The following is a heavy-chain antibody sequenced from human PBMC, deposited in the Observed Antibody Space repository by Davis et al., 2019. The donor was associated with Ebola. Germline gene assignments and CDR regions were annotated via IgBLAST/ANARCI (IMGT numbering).Heavy chain of an antibody. CDR3: ARHSPLDAVSHLGLNL. CDR2: LYYTGNT. D-gene: IGHD6-19*01. V-gene: IGHV4-39*01. J-gene: IGHJ6*02. CDR1: GGSFSSIGSS. Sequence: MPSETLSLTCTISGGSFSSIGSSWGWIRQAPGKGLEWIGSLYYTGNTFYNPSLKSRVTILVDTSYNHLSLKLKSVTAADTATYFCARHSPLDAVSHLGLNLWGHGTTVTVSS.